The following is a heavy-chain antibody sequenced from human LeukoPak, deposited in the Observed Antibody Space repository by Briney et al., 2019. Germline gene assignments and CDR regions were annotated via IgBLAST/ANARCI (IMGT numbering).Heavy chain of an antibody. CDR3: AREGQVAPGNWFDP. J-gene: IGHJ5*02. CDR1: GGSLNYYY. D-gene: IGHD5-12*01. CDR2: IYYSDST. Sequence: SETLSLTCTVSGGSLNYYYWSWIRQPRWKGVEWIGGIYYSDSTNYNPSLQSRATISVDTSNNQLSLRMTSVTAADTAVYYCAREGQVAPGNWFDPWGQGTLVTVSS. V-gene: IGHV4-59*12.